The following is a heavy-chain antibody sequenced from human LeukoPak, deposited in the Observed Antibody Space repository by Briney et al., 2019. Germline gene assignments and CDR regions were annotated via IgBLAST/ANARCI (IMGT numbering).Heavy chain of an antibody. CDR2: IRSKAYGGTT. V-gene: IGHV3-49*03. CDR3: TRDRDGYNIGYYYYYMDV. D-gene: IGHD5-24*01. CDR1: GFTFGDYA. Sequence: GGSLRLSCTASGFTFGDYAMSWFRQAPGKGLEWVGFIRSKAYGGTTEYAASVKGRFTISRDDSKSIAYLQMNSLKTEDTAVYYCTRDRDGYNIGYYYYYMDVWGQGTMVTVSS. J-gene: IGHJ6*03.